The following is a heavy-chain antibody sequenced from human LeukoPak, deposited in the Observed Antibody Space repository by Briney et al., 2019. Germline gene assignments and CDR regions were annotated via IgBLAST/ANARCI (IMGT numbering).Heavy chain of an antibody. D-gene: IGHD1-20*01. V-gene: IGHV3-7*01. Sequence: GGSLRLSCAASGLTFSSYWMSWVRQAPGKGLEWVANIKQDGSEKYYVDSVKGRFTISRDNAKNSLYLQMNSLRAEDTAVYYCARRHNYVDYWGQGTLVTVSS. J-gene: IGHJ4*02. CDR1: GLTFSSYW. CDR3: ARRHNYVDY. CDR2: IKQDGSEK.